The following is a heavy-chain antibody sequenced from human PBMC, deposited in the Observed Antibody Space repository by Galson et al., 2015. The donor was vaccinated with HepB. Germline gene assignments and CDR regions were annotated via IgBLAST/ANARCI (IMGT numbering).Heavy chain of an antibody. D-gene: IGHD3-16*02. J-gene: IGHJ4*02. V-gene: IGHV3-66*01. CDR2: IYSGGST. Sequence: SLRLSCAASGFTVSSNYMSWVRQAPGKGLEWVSVIYSGGSTYYADSVKGRFTISRDNSKNTLYLLMNSLRAEDTAVYYCARVAVFGGVIRYWGQGTLVTVSS. CDR3: ARVAVFGGVIRY. CDR1: GFTVSSNY.